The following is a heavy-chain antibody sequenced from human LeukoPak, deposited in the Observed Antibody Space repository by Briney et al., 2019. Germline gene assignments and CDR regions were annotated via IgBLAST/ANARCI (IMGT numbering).Heavy chain of an antibody. Sequence: SQTLSLTCGISGDSVSSNSAAWNWIRQSPSRGLEWLGRTYYRSKWYNNYAVSVKSRITINPDSSKNQVSLQLNSVTPEDTAVYYCARDGFFRSSSWNGDAFDIWGQGTMVTVSS. D-gene: IGHD6-13*01. V-gene: IGHV6-1*01. CDR3: ARDGFFRSSSWNGDAFDI. CDR1: GDSVSSNSAA. CDR2: TYYRSKWYN. J-gene: IGHJ3*02.